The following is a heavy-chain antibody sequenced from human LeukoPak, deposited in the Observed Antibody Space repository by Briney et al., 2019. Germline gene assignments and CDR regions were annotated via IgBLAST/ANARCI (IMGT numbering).Heavy chain of an antibody. Sequence: GASVKVSCKSSGYTFTSYGISWVRQAPGQGLEWMGWISAYNGNTNYAQKLQGRVTMTTDTSTSTAYMELRSLRSDDTAVYYCARVDSQLYRSGWYGFDYWGQGTLVTVSS. CDR3: ARVDSQLYRSGWYGFDY. J-gene: IGHJ4*02. CDR2: ISAYNGNT. V-gene: IGHV1-18*01. CDR1: GYTFTSYG. D-gene: IGHD6-19*01.